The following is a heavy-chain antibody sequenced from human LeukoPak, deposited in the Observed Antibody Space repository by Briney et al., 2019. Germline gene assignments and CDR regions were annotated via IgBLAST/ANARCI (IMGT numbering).Heavy chain of an antibody. J-gene: IGHJ5*02. CDR1: TDSISNYY. CDR2: IYYSGST. D-gene: IGHD2-8*02. CDR3: ATTGGEGRFGP. Sequence: RSETLSLTCTVSTDSISNYYWSWIRHPPGKGLEWIGYIYYSGSTNYNPSLKGRVTISIDTPKNQFSLKLSAVTAADTAVYYCATTGGEGRFGPWGQGTLVTVSS. V-gene: IGHV4-59*01.